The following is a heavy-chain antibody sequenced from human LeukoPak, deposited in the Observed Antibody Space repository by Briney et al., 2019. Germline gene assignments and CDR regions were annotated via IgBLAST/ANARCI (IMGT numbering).Heavy chain of an antibody. V-gene: IGHV4-4*07. CDR1: GGSISSYY. Sequence: SETLSLTCTVSGGSISSYYWSWIRQPAGKGLEWIGRIYTSGSTNYNPSLKSRVTMSVDTSKNQFSLKLSSVTAAGTAVYYCATGGLHDSYYYYYMDVWGKGTTVTVSS. D-gene: IGHD3-22*01. J-gene: IGHJ6*03. CDR2: IYTSGST. CDR3: ATGGLHDSYYYYYMDV.